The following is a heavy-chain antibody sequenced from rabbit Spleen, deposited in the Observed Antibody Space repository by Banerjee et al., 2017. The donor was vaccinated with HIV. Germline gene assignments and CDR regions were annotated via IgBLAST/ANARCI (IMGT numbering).Heavy chain of an antibody. J-gene: IGHJ4*01. V-gene: IGHV1S47*01. CDR3: VRDLGYDDYSEKGYFNL. D-gene: IGHD2-1*01. CDR1: AFDFSSGG. CDR2: IDPVFGST. Sequence: QEQLVESGGGLVQPGGSLKLSCKASAFDFSSGGVSWVRQAPGKGLEWIGYIDPVFGSTYYASWVNGRFTISSHNAQNTLYLELNSLTAADTATYFCVRDLGYDDYSEKGYFNLWGPGTLVTVS.